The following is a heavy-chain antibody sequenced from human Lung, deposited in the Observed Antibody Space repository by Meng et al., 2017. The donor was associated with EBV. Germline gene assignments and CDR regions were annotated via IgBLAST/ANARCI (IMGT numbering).Heavy chain of an antibody. D-gene: IGHD1-26*01. CDR2: ISAYNGNT. Sequence: QFGDEVKKHGASVKVSCEASGFIFTSYAISWVRQVPGQGLQYMGWISAYNGNTNYAQELQGRVTMTTDTSTSTAYMELRSLRSDDTAVYYCAREADGATFDYWGQGTLVTVSS. CDR1: GFIFTSYA. CDR3: AREADGATFDY. J-gene: IGHJ4*02. V-gene: IGHV1-18*01.